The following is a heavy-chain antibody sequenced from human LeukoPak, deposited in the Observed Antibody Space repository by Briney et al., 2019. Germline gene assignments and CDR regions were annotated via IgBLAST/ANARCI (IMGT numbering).Heavy chain of an antibody. CDR2: ISYDGSYE. J-gene: IGHJ4*02. D-gene: IGHD4-23*01. V-gene: IGHV3-30*04. Sequence: GGSLRLSCVASGFAFSTYAMHWVRQAPGKGLEWVAVISYDGSYEDYTDSVKGRFTISRDKSKNTLYLQMNSLRVEDTAVYYCARGARKGDDYGGFFDYWGQGTLVTVSS. CDR3: ARGARKGDDYGGFFDY. CDR1: GFAFSTYA.